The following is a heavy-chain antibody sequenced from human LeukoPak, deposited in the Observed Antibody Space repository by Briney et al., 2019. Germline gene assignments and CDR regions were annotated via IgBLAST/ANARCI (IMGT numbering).Heavy chain of an antibody. CDR1: GGTFSSYA. CDR3: ARVPLNYYDSSGYYEYFQH. J-gene: IGHJ1*01. Sequence: GAAVKVSCKASGGTFSSYAISWVRQAPGQGLEWMGRIIPILGIANYAQKFQGRVTITADKSTSTAYMELSSLRSEDTAVYYCARVPLNYYDSSGYYEYFQHWGQGTLVTVSS. CDR2: IIPILGIA. D-gene: IGHD3-22*01. V-gene: IGHV1-69*04.